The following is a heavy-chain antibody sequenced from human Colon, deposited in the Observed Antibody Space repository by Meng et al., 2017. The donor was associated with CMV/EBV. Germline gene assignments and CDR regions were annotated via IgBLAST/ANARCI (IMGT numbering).Heavy chain of an antibody. V-gene: IGHV3-23*01. CDR1: GFNFNFYW. D-gene: IGHD5-18*01. CDR3: AKDRGYSYGNGFDHYYGLDV. CDR2: ISGSGETT. Sequence: GESLKISCEVSGFNFNFYWMSWVRQAPGKGLEWVSAISGSGETTYYADSVKGRFTISRDNSKNTLYLQMNNLRAEDTAAYYCAKDRGYSYGNGFDHYYGLDVWGQGTTVTVSS. J-gene: IGHJ6*02.